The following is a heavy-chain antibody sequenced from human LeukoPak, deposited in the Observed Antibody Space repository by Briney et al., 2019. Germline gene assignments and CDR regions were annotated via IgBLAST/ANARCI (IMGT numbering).Heavy chain of an antibody. D-gene: IGHD6-19*01. V-gene: IGHV3-48*03. CDR1: GFTFSSYE. CDR2: ISSGAYTI. J-gene: IGHJ4*02. Sequence: PGGSPRLSCAASGFTFSSYEVNWVRQAPGEGLEWVAYISSGAYTIYYADSVKGRFTISRDNAKKSLYLQMNSLRAEDTAVYYCARGAVAGTWNYFDYWGQGTLVTVSS. CDR3: ARGAVAGTWNYFDY.